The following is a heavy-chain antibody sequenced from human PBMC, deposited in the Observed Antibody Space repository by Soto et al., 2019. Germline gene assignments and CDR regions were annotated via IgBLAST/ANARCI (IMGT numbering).Heavy chain of an antibody. D-gene: IGHD6-13*01. CDR3: ARGTSWQLPFDY. V-gene: IGHV4-59*01. CDR2: ISYSGST. Sequence: KPSETLSLTCTVSSDSISSYYWSWIRQPPGKRLEWIGYISYSGSTDYNPSLKSRVTISGDTPKNQSSLKVSSVTAADTAVYYCARGTSWQLPFDYWGQGTLVTVSS. CDR1: SDSISSYY. J-gene: IGHJ4*02.